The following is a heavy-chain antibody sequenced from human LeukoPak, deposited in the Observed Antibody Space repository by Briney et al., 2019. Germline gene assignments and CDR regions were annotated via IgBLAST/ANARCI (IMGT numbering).Heavy chain of an antibody. D-gene: IGHD6-13*01. CDR2: INTNTGNP. CDR3: ARGIPVYGSSWSYYFDY. V-gene: IGHV7-4-1*02. J-gene: IGHJ4*02. CDR1: GYTFKSYA. Sequence: ASVKVSCKASGYTFKSYAITWVRQAPGQGLEWMGWINTNTGNPTYAQGFTGRFVFSLDTSVSTTYLQISNLKAEDTAVYYCARGIPVYGSSWSYYFDYWGQGTLVTVSS.